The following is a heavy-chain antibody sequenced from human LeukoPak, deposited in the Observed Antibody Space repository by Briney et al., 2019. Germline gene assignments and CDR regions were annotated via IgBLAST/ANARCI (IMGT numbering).Heavy chain of an antibody. CDR3: ARDLNPTGYSGYEPLGY. Sequence: ASVKVSCKASGGSFSNYAINWVRQAPGQGLEWMGRIIPILGIANYAQKFHGRVTIAADKSTSTAYMELSSLRSEDTAVYYCARDLNPTGYSGYEPLGYWGQGTLVTVSS. V-gene: IGHV1-69*04. CDR1: GGSFSNYA. D-gene: IGHD5-12*01. CDR2: IIPILGIA. J-gene: IGHJ4*02.